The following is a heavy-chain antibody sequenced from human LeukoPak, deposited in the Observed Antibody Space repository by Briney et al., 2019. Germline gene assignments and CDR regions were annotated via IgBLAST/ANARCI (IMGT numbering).Heavy chain of an antibody. J-gene: IGHJ5*02. V-gene: IGHV4-39*01. CDR2: IYYSGST. D-gene: IGHD2-21*01. CDR1: GGSISSSSYY. Sequence: SETLSLTCTVSGGSISSSSYYWGWIRQPPGKGLEWIGSIYYSGSTYYNPSLKSRDTISVDTSKNQFSLKLSSVTAADTAVYYCARHALVVPHLSQSFDPWGQGTLVTVSS. CDR3: ARHALVVPHLSQSFDP.